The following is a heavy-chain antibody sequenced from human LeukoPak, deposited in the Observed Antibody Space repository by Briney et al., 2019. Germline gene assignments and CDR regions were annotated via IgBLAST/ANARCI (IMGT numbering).Heavy chain of an antibody. Sequence: GGSLRLSCAASGFTFRIYAMSWVRQAPGKGLERVSTISGSDGSTNYADSVKGRFSISRDNSKNTLYLQMKSLRAEDTAVYYCAKELYGWYYDYWGQGTLVTVSS. CDR1: GFTFRIYA. CDR2: ISGSDGST. CDR3: AKELYGWYYDY. J-gene: IGHJ4*02. D-gene: IGHD6-19*01. V-gene: IGHV3-23*01.